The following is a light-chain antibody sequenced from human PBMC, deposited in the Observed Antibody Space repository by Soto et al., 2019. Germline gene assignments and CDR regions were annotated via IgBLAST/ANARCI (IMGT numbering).Light chain of an antibody. CDR3: HQRSNWPIT. CDR1: QSVSNF. CDR2: DAS. J-gene: IGKJ5*01. Sequence: EIVLTQSPATLSLSPGERASLTCRASQSVSNFLAWYQHKPGQAPRLLIYDASVRATGVPARFSGSGSGTDFTLTISSLEPEDFAVYYCHQRSNWPITFGQGTRLEIK. V-gene: IGKV3-11*01.